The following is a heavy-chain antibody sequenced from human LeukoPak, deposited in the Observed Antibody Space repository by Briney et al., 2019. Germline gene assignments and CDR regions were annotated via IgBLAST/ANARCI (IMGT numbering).Heavy chain of an antibody. D-gene: IGHD1-26*01. Sequence: ASVKVSCKASGYTFTSYYMHWVRQAPGQGLEWMGIINPSGGSTNYAQKFQGRVTMTRDMSTSTVYTELSSLRSEDTAVYYCVRGGLVRSASLDYWGQGTLVTVSS. CDR3: VRGGLVRSASLDY. CDR1: GYTFTSYY. CDR2: INPSGGST. V-gene: IGHV1-46*01. J-gene: IGHJ4*02.